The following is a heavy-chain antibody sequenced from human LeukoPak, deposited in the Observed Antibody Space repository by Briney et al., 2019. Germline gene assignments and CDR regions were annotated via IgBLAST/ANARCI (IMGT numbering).Heavy chain of an antibody. CDR2: INPNSGGT. CDR1: GYTFTSHV. Sequence: ASVKVSCKASGYTFTSHVINWVRQAPGQGLEWMGWINPNSGGTNYAQKFQGRVTMTRDTSISTAYMELSRLRSDDTAVYYCARSGDDCYDSSGYYYPYYYYYMDVWGKGTTVTVSS. CDR3: ARSGDDCYDSSGYYYPYYYYYMDV. V-gene: IGHV1-2*02. D-gene: IGHD3-22*01. J-gene: IGHJ6*03.